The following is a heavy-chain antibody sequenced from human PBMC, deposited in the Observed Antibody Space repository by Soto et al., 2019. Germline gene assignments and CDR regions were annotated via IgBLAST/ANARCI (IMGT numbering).Heavy chain of an antibody. CDR2: IIPIFGTA. Sequence: SVKVSCKASGYTFTSYYMHWVRQAPGQGLKWMGGIIPIFGTANYAQKFQGRVTITADESTSTAYMELSSLRSEDTAVYYCARDEGGYSYDYYYYGMDVWGQGTTVTVSS. CDR3: ARDEGGYSYDYYYYGMDV. CDR1: GYTFTSYY. J-gene: IGHJ6*02. D-gene: IGHD5-18*01. V-gene: IGHV1-69*13.